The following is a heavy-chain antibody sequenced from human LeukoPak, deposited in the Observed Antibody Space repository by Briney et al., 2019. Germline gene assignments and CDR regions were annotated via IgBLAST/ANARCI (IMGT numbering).Heavy chain of an antibody. CDR2: IYWNDDK. CDR3: AHSDSIAAAGDFDY. J-gene: IGHJ4*02. Sequence: SGPTLVNPTQTLTLTCTFSGFSLSTSGMCVSWIRQPPGKALEWLALIYWNDDKRYSPSLKSRLTITKDTSKNQVVLTMTNMDPVDTATYYCAHSDSIAAAGDFDYWGQGTLVTVSS. V-gene: IGHV2-5*08. CDR1: GFSLSTSGMC. D-gene: IGHD6-13*01.